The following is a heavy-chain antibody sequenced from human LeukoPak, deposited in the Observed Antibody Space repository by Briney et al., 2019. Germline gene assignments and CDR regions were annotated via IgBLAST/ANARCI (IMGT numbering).Heavy chain of an antibody. CDR3: ARDIWGDCGSARCAYIDS. D-gene: IGHD2-2*01. CDR2: IWNDGSKK. Sequence: GGSLRLSCAASGFTFSRHGMYWVRQAPGKGLEWAATIWNDGSKKYYADSVRGRFTISRDNSKNTLYLQMNSLRVEDTAVYYCARDIWGDCGSARCAYIDSWGQGALVTVSS. CDR1: GFTFSRHG. V-gene: IGHV3-33*01. J-gene: IGHJ4*02.